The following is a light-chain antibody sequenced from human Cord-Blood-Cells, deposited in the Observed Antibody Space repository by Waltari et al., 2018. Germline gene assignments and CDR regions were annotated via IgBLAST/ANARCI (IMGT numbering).Light chain of an antibody. CDR1: SRDVGGYNL. Sequence: QSALTQPASVPGSPGQSITSSCPGTSRDVGGYNLVSWYKQPPGKAPKLMIYEGSKRPSGVSNRFSGSKSGNTASLTISGLQAEDEADYYCCSYAGSSSVFGGGTKLTVL. CDR3: CSYAGSSSV. J-gene: IGLJ3*02. V-gene: IGLV2-23*01. CDR2: EGS.